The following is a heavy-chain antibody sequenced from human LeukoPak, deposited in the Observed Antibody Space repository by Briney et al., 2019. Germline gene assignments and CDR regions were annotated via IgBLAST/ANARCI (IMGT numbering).Heavy chain of an antibody. CDR3: AKGAVVVPAAIDY. D-gene: IGHD2-2*01. Sequence: GGSLRLSCAASGFTFCSYAMSWVRQAPGKGLEWVSAISGSGGSTYYADSVKGRFTISRDNSKNTLYLQMNSLRAEHTAVYYCAKGAVVVPAAIDYWGQGTLVTVSS. V-gene: IGHV3-23*01. CDR2: ISGSGGST. J-gene: IGHJ4*02. CDR1: GFTFCSYA.